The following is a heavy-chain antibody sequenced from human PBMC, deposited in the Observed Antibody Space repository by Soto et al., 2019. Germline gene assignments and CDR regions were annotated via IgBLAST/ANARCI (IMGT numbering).Heavy chain of an antibody. CDR1: GDSMSSSNW. CDR2: SHQSGRT. D-gene: IGHD4-17*01. J-gene: IGHJ4*02. Sequence: QVQLQESGPGLVKPSGTLSLTCTVSGDSMSSSNWWNWVRQTPGKGLQWIGESHQSGRTNYNPSLKSLVTISVDKSKNRFSLNLKSVTAADTAVYYCARSEATVLDSWGQGTLVTVSS. V-gene: IGHV4-4*02. CDR3: ARSEATVLDS.